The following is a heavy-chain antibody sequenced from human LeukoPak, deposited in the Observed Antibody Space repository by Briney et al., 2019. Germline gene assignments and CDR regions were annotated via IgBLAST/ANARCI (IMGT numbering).Heavy chain of an antibody. CDR1: GFTFSNAW. CDR3: TTGMVRGVTPLGY. J-gene: IGHJ4*02. CDR2: IKSKTDGGTT. V-gene: IGHV3-15*01. D-gene: IGHD3-10*01. Sequence: GGSLRLPCAASGFTFSNAWMSWVRQALGKGLEWVGRIKSKTDGGTTDYAAPVKGRFTISRDDSKNTLYLQMNSLKTEDTAVYYCTTGMVRGVTPLGYWGQGTLVTVSS.